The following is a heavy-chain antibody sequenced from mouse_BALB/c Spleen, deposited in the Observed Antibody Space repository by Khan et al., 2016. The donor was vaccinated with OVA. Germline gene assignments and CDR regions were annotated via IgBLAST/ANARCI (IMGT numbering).Heavy chain of an antibody. CDR2: INPRSDYT. CDR3: ARRTTGYAIDY. D-gene: IGHD2-14*01. V-gene: IGHV1-4*01. CDR1: GYTFPSNT. J-gene: IGHJ4*01. Sequence: QVQLQQSGAELARPGASVKMSCKASGYTFPSNTMHWVKQRPGQGLDWIGYINPRSDYTIYNQKFKDKATLPADISSTTAYMQLSSLTSDDSAGYYCARRTTGYAIDYWGQGTSVTVSS.